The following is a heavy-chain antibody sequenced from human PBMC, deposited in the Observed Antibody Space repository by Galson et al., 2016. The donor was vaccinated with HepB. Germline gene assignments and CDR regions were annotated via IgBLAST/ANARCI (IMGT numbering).Heavy chain of an antibody. Sequence: SLRLSSAASGFTFSGYTMNWVRQAPGKGLEWVSSISSSFNYIYYADSVKGRFTISRENAKNLLYLQMNSLRAEDTAVYYCARRIRLSWLQYHYYDYGMDVWGQGTTVTVSS. CDR2: ISSSFNYI. CDR3: ARRIRLSWLQYHYYDYGMDV. D-gene: IGHD5-24*01. V-gene: IGHV3-21*01. J-gene: IGHJ6*02. CDR1: GFTFSGYT.